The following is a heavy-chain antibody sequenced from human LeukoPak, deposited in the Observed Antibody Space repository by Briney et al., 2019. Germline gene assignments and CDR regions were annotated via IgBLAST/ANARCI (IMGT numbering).Heavy chain of an antibody. Sequence: GASVKVSCKASGGIFSSYAISWVRQAPGQGLEWMGGIIPIFGTANYAQKFQGRVTITADESTSTAYMELSSLRSEDTAVYYCATPGNSGSYQRYHYGMDVWGQGTTVTVSS. CDR3: ATPGNSGSYQRYHYGMDV. J-gene: IGHJ6*02. CDR1: GGIFSSYA. D-gene: IGHD1-26*01. CDR2: IIPIFGTA. V-gene: IGHV1-69*13.